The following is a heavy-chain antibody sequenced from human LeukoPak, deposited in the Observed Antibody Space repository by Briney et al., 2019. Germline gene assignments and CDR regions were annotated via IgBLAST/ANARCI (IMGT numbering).Heavy chain of an antibody. CDR1: GFTFSTYW. J-gene: IGHJ4*02. V-gene: IGHV3-7*01. Sequence: GSLRLPCAASGFTFSTYWMSWVRQAPGKGLEWVANIKQDGSEKYYVDSVKGRFTISRDNAKNSLYLQMNSLRAEDTAVYYCARDLTQGPAFDYWGQGTLVTVSS. CDR3: ARDLTQGPAFDY. CDR2: IKQDGSEK.